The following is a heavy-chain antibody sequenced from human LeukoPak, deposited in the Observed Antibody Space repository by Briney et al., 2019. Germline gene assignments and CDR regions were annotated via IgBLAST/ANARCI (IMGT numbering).Heavy chain of an antibody. CDR2: IVVGSGNT. J-gene: IGHJ4*02. CDR1: GFTFTSSA. CDR3: AKDIGVVGATSAFDY. Sequence: SVKVSCKASGFTFTSSAMQWVRQARGQRLEWIGWIVVGSGNTNYAQKFQERVTITRDMSTSTAYMELSSLRSEDTALYYCAKDIGVVGATSAFDYWGQGTLVTVSS. V-gene: IGHV1-58*02. D-gene: IGHD1-26*01.